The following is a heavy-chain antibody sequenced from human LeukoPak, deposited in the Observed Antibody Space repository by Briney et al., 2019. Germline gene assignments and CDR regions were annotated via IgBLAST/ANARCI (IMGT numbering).Heavy chain of an antibody. CDR1: GYTFTSYD. J-gene: IGHJ6*03. Sequence: GASVKVSCKASGYTFTSYDINWVRQATGQGLEWMGWMNPNSGNTGYAQKFQGRVTMTRNTSISTAYMELSSLRSEDTAVYYCARDYGSGNYFNYYYNMDVWGRGTTVTISS. D-gene: IGHD3-10*01. CDR2: MNPNSGNT. CDR3: ARDYGSGNYFNYYYNMDV. V-gene: IGHV1-8*01.